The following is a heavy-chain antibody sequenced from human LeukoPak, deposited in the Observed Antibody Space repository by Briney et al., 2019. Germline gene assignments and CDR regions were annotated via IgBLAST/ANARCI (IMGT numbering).Heavy chain of an antibody. D-gene: IGHD3-16*01. J-gene: IGHJ6*03. CDR1: GYTFTSYG. CDR2: ISAYNGNT. CDR3: ARDRGDPPYYYYMDV. V-gene: IGHV1-18*01. Sequence: ASVKVSCKASGYTFTSYGISWVRQAPGQGLEWMGWISAYNGNTNYAQKLQGRVTMTTDTSTSTAYMELRSLRSDDTAVYYCARDRGDPPYYYYMDVWGKGTTVTVSS.